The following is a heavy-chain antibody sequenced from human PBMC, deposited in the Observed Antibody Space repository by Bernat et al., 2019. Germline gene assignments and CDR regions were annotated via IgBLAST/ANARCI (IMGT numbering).Heavy chain of an antibody. CDR3: ARGGGIAAADTEFDY. J-gene: IGHJ4*02. Sequence: QEQLVQSGAEVKNPGASVRLSCKASGYTFSSYYMHWVRQAPGQGLEWMGISRPSGGSTTYAQRFQGRVTMTRDTSTSTAYMELSGLTSEDTAVYYCARGGGIAAADTEFDYWGQGTLVTVSS. CDR1: GYTFSSYY. V-gene: IGHV1-46*01. CDR2: SRPSGGST. D-gene: IGHD6-13*01.